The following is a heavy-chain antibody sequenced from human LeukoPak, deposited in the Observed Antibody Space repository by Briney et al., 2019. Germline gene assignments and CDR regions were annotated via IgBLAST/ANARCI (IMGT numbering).Heavy chain of an antibody. J-gene: IGHJ4*02. D-gene: IGHD1-26*01. CDR2: IYYSGST. Sequence: SETLSLTCTVSGGSISSYYWSWIRQPPGKGLEWIGYIYYSGSTNYNPSLKSRVTISVDTSKNQFSLKLSSVTAADTAVYYCARGGATNRLMEAEFDYWGQGTLVTVSS. CDR3: ARGGATNRLMEAEFDY. V-gene: IGHV4-59*01. CDR1: GGSISSYY.